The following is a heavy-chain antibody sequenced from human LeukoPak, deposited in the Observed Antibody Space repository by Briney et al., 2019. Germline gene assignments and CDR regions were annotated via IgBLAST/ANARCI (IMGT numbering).Heavy chain of an antibody. CDR2: INPSSGGT. J-gene: IGHJ4*02. CDR3: ARGLRYFDWLLYFDY. Sequence: ASVKVSCKASGYTFIGYYMHWVRQAPGQGPEWMGWINPSSGGTNYAQNFQGRVTMTRDTSISTAYMDLSRLRSDDTAVYYCARGLRYFDWLLYFDYWGQGTLVTVSS. D-gene: IGHD3-9*01. CDR1: GYTFIGYY. V-gene: IGHV1-2*02.